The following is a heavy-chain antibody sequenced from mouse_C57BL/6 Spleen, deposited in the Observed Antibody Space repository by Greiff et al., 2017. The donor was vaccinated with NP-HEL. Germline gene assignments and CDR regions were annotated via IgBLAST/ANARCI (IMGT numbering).Heavy chain of an antibody. CDR1: GYAFSSSW. Sequence: QVQLQQSGPELVKPGASVKISCKASGYAFSSSWMNWVKQRPGKGLEWIGRIYPGDGDTNYNGKFKGKATLTADKSSSTAYMQLSSLTSEDSAVYCCAGGLLYFDYWGQGTTLTVSS. J-gene: IGHJ2*01. CDR3: AGGLLYFDY. CDR2: IYPGDGDT. D-gene: IGHD2-3*01. V-gene: IGHV1-82*01.